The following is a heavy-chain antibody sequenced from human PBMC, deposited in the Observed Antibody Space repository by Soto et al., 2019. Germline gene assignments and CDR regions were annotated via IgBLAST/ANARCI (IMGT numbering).Heavy chain of an antibody. D-gene: IGHD3-22*01. CDR2: IYHSGST. Sequence: PSETLSLTCVVSGNSISTTNWWSWVRQSPGKGLEWIGEIYHSGSTNYNPSLKSRVTISVDKSKNQFSLKLSSVTAADTAVYYCARDVGYPSDGSPSGQFDFWGQGTLVTVSS. CDR1: GNSISTTNW. J-gene: IGHJ4*02. V-gene: IGHV4-4*02. CDR3: ARDVGYPSDGSPSGQFDF.